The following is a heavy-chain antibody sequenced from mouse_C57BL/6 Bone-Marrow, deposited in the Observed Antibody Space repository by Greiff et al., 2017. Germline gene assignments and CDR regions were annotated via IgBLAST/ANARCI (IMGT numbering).Heavy chain of an antibody. Sequence: QVQLQQSGSELRSPGSSVKLSCKDFDSEVFPIAYMSWVRQKPGHGFEWIGGILPSIGRTIYGEKFEDKATLDADTLSNTSYLELNSLTSDDSAIYYCARLTTGVATDWYFDVWGTGTTVTVSS. V-gene: IGHV15-2*01. J-gene: IGHJ1*03. CDR2: ILPSIGRT. CDR1: DSEVFPIAY. CDR3: ARLTTGVATDWYFDV. D-gene: IGHD1-1*01.